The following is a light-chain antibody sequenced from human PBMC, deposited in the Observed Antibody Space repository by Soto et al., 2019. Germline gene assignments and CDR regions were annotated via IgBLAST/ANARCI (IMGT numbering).Light chain of an antibody. CDR3: QQSYSTPQT. V-gene: IGKV1-39*01. Sequence: DIQMTQSPSSLSASVGDRVTISCRASQSISSYLNWYQQKPGKAPKLLIYAASSLQSGVPSRFSGSGSGTDFTLTISSLQPEDFATYYGQQSYSTPQTFGQGTKV. CDR1: QSISSY. J-gene: IGKJ1*01. CDR2: AAS.